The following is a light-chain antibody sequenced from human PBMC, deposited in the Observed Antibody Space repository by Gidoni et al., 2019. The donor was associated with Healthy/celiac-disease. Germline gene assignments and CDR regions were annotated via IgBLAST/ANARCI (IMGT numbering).Light chain of an antibody. Sequence: EIVLTQSAATLSLSPGARATLSCRASQSVSSYLAWYQQKPGQAPRLLIYDASNRATGIPARFSGSGSGTDFTLTISSLEPEDFAVYYCQQRSNWLALTFGGGTKVEIK. J-gene: IGKJ4*01. CDR2: DAS. V-gene: IGKV3-11*01. CDR1: QSVSSY. CDR3: QQRSNWLALT.